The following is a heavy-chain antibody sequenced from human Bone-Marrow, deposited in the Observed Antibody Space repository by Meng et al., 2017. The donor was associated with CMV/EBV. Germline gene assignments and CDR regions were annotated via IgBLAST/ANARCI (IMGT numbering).Heavy chain of an antibody. Sequence: GGSLRLSCAGSGFTFSSHWMSWVRQAPGKGLEWVANIKEDGSEKYYVDSVKGRFTISRDNAKNSLYLQMNSLRAEDTAVYYCARSDVWGQGTKVTV. V-gene: IGHV3-7*03. CDR3: ARSDV. J-gene: IGHJ6*02. CDR1: GFTFSSHW. CDR2: IKEDGSEK.